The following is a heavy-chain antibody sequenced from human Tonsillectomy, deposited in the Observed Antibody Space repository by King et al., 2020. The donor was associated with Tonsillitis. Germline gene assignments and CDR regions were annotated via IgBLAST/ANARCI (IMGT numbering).Heavy chain of an antibody. CDR2: IYTAGTT. J-gene: IGHJ3*02. CDR1: GFTVSSNY. D-gene: IGHD3-3*01. V-gene: IGHV3-66*01. Sequence: VQLVESGGGLVQPGGSLRLSCAASGFTVSSNYMSWVRQAPGKGLEWVSIIYTAGTTKYADSVEGRFTISRDDSKNTLYLQMNSLKAEDTAVYYCARDRIYYDDAFDIWGQGTKVTVSS. CDR3: ARDRIYYDDAFDI.